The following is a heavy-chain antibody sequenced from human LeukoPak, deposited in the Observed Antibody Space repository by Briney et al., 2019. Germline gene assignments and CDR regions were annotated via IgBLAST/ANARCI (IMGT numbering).Heavy chain of an antibody. CDR2: IFTSGT. CDR1: GDSVSSYY. V-gene: IGHV4-4*09. J-gene: IGHJ6*03. Sequence: PSETLSPTRTVSGDSVSSYYWGWIRQPPGNGLEWIWFIFTSGTNYNASLKSRVTISVDTSKNQFSLKLSSVTAADTAVYYCARHRNMDYMDVWGKGTTVTVSS. CDR3: ARHRNMDYMDV. D-gene: IGHD2/OR15-2a*01.